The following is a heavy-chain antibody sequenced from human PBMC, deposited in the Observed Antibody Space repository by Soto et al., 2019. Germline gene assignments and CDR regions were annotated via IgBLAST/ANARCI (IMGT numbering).Heavy chain of an antibody. D-gene: IGHD1-26*01. Sequence: NPSETLSLTCSVSNVSISSSYWNWIRQPPGRGLEWIGFVYYTGNTKYNPSLKSRVTISVDTSRNEFSLRLTSVTTADTAFYFCARDFAGRGPFDPWGPGTLVTVSS. V-gene: IGHV4-59*01. CDR3: ARDFAGRGPFDP. CDR1: NVSISSSY. J-gene: IGHJ5*01. CDR2: VYYTGNT.